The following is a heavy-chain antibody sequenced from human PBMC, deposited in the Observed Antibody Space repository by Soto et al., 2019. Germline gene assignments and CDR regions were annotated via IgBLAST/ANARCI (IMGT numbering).Heavy chain of an antibody. D-gene: IGHD6-13*01. V-gene: IGHV4-59*01. CDR1: GGSISTYY. J-gene: IGHJ4*02. CDR3: ARYAGSSWFDY. CDR2: IKYSGRT. Sequence: SETLSLTFTVSGGSISTYYWSWIRQPPGKGLEWIGYIKYSGRTNYNPSLKSRVTVSLDTSKNQFSLKLRSVTAADTAVFYCARYAGSSWFDYWGQGTLVTVSS.